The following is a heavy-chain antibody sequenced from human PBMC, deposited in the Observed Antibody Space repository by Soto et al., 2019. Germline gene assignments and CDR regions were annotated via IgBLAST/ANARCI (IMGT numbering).Heavy chain of an antibody. CDR3: AGVAPGDGAWFGP. J-gene: IGHJ5*02. D-gene: IGHD2-2*01. V-gene: IGHV1-18*01. Sequence: ASVKVSCKTSGYTFSNYGITWVRQAPGQPLEWLGWISLYSDGTNYAQKFQGRVSMTTATSTTTAYMEQRRLRSDDTAVYHCAGVAPGDGAWFGPWGQRTLVTVSS. CDR2: ISLYSDGT. CDR1: GYTFSNYG.